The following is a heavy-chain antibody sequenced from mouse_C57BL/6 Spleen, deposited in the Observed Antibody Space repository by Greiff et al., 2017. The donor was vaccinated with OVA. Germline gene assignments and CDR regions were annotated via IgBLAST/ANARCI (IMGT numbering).Heavy chain of an antibody. J-gene: IGHJ4*01. Sequence: VQGVESGAELVKPGASVKISCKASGYAFSSYWMNWVKQRPGKGLEWIGQIYPGDGDTNYNGKFKGKATLTADKSSSTAYMQLSSLTSEDSAVYFCARRQDGYYAMDYWGQGTSVTVSS. CDR3: ARRQDGYYAMDY. V-gene: IGHV1-80*01. CDR1: GYAFSSYW. CDR2: IYPGDGDT. D-gene: IGHD3-2*01.